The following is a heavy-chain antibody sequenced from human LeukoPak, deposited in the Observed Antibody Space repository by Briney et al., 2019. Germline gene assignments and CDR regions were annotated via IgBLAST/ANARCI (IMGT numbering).Heavy chain of an antibody. Sequence: PGGSLRLSCAASGFTFSDYYMSWIRQAPGKGLEWVSYISSSGSTIYYADSVKGRFTVSRDNSKNTLYLQMNSLRAEDTAVYYCARGGCSSTSCPDQTHYYYYGMDVWGQGTTVTVSS. CDR3: ARGGCSSTSCPDQTHYYYYGMDV. D-gene: IGHD2-2*01. CDR1: GFTFSDYY. V-gene: IGHV3-11*04. J-gene: IGHJ6*02. CDR2: ISSSGSTI.